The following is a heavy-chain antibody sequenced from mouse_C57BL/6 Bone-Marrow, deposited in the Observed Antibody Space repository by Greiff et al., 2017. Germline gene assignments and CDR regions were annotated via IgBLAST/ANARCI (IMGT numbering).Heavy chain of an antibody. V-gene: IGHV1-62-2*01. CDR3: ARHEENWVPWFAY. D-gene: IGHD4-1*01. J-gene: IGHJ3*01. CDR2: FYPGSGSI. CDR1: GYTFTEYT. Sequence: VKVVESGAELVKPGASVKLSCKASGYTFTEYTIHWVKQRPGQGLEWIGWFYPGSGSIKYNEKFKDKATLTADKSSSTVYMELSRLTSEDSAVYFCARHEENWVPWFAYWGQGTLVTVSA.